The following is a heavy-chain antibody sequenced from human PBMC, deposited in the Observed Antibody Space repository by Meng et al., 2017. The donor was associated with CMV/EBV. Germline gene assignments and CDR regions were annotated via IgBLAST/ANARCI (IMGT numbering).Heavy chain of an antibody. CDR1: GFTFSSYA. CDR3: AKAYDSSGYDY. CDR2: IYSGGSST. V-gene: IGHV3-23*03. D-gene: IGHD3-22*01. J-gene: IGHJ4*02. Sequence: SCAASGFTFSSYAMSWVSQAPGKGMEWVSVIYSGGSSTYYADSVKGRFTISRDNSKNTLYLQMNSLRAEDTAVYYCAKAYDSSGYDYWGQGTLVTVSS.